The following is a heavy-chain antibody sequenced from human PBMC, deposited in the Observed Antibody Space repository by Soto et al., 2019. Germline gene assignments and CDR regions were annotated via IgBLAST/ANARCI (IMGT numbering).Heavy chain of an antibody. D-gene: IGHD3-10*01. V-gene: IGHV1-46*03. CDR1: GYTFTSYY. CDR3: ARDAEVDCYGSGSYYWFDP. CDR2: INPSGGST. Sequence: GASVKVSCKASGYTFTSYYMHWVRQAPGQGLEWMGIINPSGGSTSYAQKFQGRVTMTRDTSTSTVYMELSSLRSEDTAVYYCARDAEVDCYGSGSYYWFDPWGQGTLVTVSS. J-gene: IGHJ5*02.